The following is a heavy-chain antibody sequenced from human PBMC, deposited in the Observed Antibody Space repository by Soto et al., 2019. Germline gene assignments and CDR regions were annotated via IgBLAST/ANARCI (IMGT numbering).Heavy chain of an antibody. D-gene: IGHD6-19*01. CDR3: ARVLGIAVAGTGY. J-gene: IGHJ4*02. CDR2: INAGNGNT. V-gene: IGHV1-3*01. Sequence: QVQLVQSGAEVKKPGASVKVSCKASGYTFTSYAMHWVRQAPGQRLEWMGWINAGNGNTKYSQKFQGRVTITRDTSASTAYMELSSLRSEDTAVYYCARVLGIAVAGTGYWGQGTLVTVSS. CDR1: GYTFTSYA.